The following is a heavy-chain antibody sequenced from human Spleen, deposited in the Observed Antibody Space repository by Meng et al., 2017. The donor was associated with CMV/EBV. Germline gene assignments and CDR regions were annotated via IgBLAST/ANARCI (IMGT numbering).Heavy chain of an antibody. V-gene: IGHV3-21*01. CDR1: GFTFRNYE. D-gene: IGHD1-26*01. J-gene: IGHJ4*01. CDR3: VRDLIRGVVGARPRGPGDL. CDR2: VASTSSNT. Sequence: GESLKISCATSGFTFRNYEMTWVRQAPGQGLEWVSSVASTSSNTYYSDSVKGRFTISRDNTKNSLYLQMNSLRDEDTAVYYCVRDLIRGVVGARPRGPGDLWGHGTLVTVSS.